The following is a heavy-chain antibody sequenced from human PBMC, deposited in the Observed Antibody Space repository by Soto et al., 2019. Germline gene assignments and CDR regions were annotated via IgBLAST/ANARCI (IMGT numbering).Heavy chain of an antibody. Sequence: PGESLKISCKGSGYSFTSYWISWVRQMPGKGLEWMGRIDPSDSYTNYSPSFQGHVTISADKSNSTAYLQWSSLKASDTAMYYCARHLAGTYDYWGQGTLVTVSS. CDR1: GYSFTSYW. J-gene: IGHJ4*02. V-gene: IGHV5-10-1*01. D-gene: IGHD1-1*01. CDR3: ARHLAGTYDY. CDR2: IDPSDSYT.